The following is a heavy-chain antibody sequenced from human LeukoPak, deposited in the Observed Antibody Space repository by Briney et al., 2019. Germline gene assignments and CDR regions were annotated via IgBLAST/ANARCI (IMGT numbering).Heavy chain of an antibody. CDR3: VKGRISEDGLDF. CDR1: GFTFSGSA. J-gene: IGHJ4*02. D-gene: IGHD6-13*01. Sequence: SGGSLRLSCAASGFTFSGSAMTWVRQTPGKGLDWVSSISSSGNTYYADSVKGRFTISRDNSKNMLYLQMNSLRAEDTAVYYCVKGRISEDGLDFWGQGTLVTVSS. CDR2: ISSSGNT. V-gene: IGHV3-23*01.